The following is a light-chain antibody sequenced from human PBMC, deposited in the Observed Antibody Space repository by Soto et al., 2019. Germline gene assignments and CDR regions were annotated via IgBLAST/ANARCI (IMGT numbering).Light chain of an antibody. CDR3: QNFGDSPFT. CDR2: GAS. V-gene: IGKV3-20*01. J-gene: IGKJ3*01. Sequence: EVVLMQSPYTLSLSPGERATLSCRASESISSHYIAWYQHKPGQAPRLLIFGASTRATGIPDRFSGSWSGTDFTLTISRLEPEDFAMYYCQNFGDSPFTFGPGTKVVS. CDR1: ESISSHY.